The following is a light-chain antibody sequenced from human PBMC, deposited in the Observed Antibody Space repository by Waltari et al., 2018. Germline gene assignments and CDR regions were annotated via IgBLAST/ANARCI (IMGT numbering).Light chain of an antibody. J-gene: IGKJ1*01. CDR3: QQYGSSPWT. Sequence: EIVLTQSPGTLSLSPGERATRSCRASQRISSYLAWYQQKTGQAPRLLTHGASTRATGIPDRFSGSGSGTDFTLTISRLDPEDFAVYYCQQYGSSPWTFGQGTKVEIK. CDR2: GAS. CDR1: QRISSY. V-gene: IGKV3-20*01.